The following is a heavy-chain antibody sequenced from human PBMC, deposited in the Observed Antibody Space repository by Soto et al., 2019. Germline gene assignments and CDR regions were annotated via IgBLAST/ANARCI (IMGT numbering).Heavy chain of an antibody. D-gene: IGHD2-15*01. Sequence: QITLKESGPPLVKPTQTLTLTCTFSGFSLSTHGVGVGWVRQPAGKALEWLALIYWDDDKRYSASLNSRLTITKDTSKNQVVLTMTTMDPVDTATYYCAHAMLYCTGGSCSTWFDSWGQGTLVTVSS. CDR2: IYWDDDK. J-gene: IGHJ5*01. CDR3: AHAMLYCTGGSCSTWFDS. V-gene: IGHV2-5*02. CDR1: GFSLSTHGVG.